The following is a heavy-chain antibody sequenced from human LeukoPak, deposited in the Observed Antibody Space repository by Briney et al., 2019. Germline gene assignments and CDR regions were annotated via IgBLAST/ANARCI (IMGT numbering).Heavy chain of an antibody. CDR1: GDSFSYFY. CDR2: IYNSGST. V-gene: IGHV4-59*01. D-gene: IGHD6-13*01. CDR3: ARGVVAAAGRTFDF. Sequence: SETLSLTCAVSGDSFSYFYWSWIRQPPGKGLEWIGYIYNSGSTSYNPSLKSRVTISLDTSQNQFSLKLSSLTAADTAVYYCARGVVAAAGRTFDFWGQGTLVTVSS. J-gene: IGHJ4*02.